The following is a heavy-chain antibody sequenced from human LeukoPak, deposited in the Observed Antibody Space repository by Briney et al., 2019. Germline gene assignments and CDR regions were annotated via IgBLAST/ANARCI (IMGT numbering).Heavy chain of an antibody. CDR3: ARHDAGIAARPFDN. D-gene: IGHD6-6*01. CDR1: GGSISTYY. CDR2: IHASGPT. Sequence: SVTLSLTCTVSGGSISTYYWSWIRRPPGKGLEWIAYIHASGPTNYNPSLKSRITISVDTSKNQFSLKLSSVTAADTAVYYCARHDAGIAARPFDNWGQGTLVTVSS. V-gene: IGHV4-4*09. J-gene: IGHJ4*02.